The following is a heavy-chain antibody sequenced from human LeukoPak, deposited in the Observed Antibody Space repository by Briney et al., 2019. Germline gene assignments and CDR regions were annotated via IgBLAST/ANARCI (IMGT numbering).Heavy chain of an antibody. CDR3: AREYSSSWPDYYYYGTDV. V-gene: IGHV4-39*07. CDR2: IYYSGST. Sequence: SETLSLTCTVSGGSISSSSYYWGWIRQPPGKGLEWIGSIYYSGSTYYNPSLKSRVTISVDTSKNQFSLKLSSVTAADTAVYYCAREYSSSWPDYYYYGTDVWGQGTTVTVSS. CDR1: GGSISSSSYY. D-gene: IGHD6-13*01. J-gene: IGHJ6*02.